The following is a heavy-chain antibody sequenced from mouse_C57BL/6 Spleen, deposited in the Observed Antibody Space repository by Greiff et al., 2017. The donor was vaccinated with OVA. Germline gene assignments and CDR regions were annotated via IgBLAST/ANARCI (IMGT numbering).Heavy chain of an antibody. CDR2: INSDGGST. CDR3: ATMITTTAWFAY. Sequence: DVMLVESGGGLVQPGESLKLSCESNEYEFPSHDMSWVRKTPEKRLELVAAINSDGGSTYYPDTMERRFIISRDNTKKTLYLQMSSLRSEDTALYYCATMITTTAWFAYWGQGTLVTVSA. J-gene: IGHJ3*01. V-gene: IGHV5-2*01. CDR1: EYEFPSHD. D-gene: IGHD2-4*01.